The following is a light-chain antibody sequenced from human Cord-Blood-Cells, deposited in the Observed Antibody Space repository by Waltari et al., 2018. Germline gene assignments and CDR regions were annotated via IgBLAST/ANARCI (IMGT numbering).Light chain of an antibody. Sequence: QSALTQPASVSGSPGQSITISCTGTSSDVGSYNLVSWYQPHPGKAPKLMIYEGSKRPSGVSNRFSGSKSGNTASLTISGLQAEDEADYYCCSYAGSSTLVFGTGTKVTVL. CDR2: EGS. CDR3: CSYAGSSTLV. J-gene: IGLJ1*01. V-gene: IGLV2-23*01. CDR1: SSDVGSYNL.